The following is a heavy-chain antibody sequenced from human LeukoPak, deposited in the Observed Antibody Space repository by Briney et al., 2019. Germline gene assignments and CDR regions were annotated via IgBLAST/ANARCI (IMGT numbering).Heavy chain of an antibody. CDR1: GGSITSCSYY. CDR3: ARHSTGDSSGYYSPYYYYYMDV. J-gene: IGHJ6*03. Sequence: SETLSLTCTVSGGSITSCSYYWGWIRQPAGKGLEWIGRFYPGGAPTYNPSLKSRVTISVDSSKNQFSLKMSSVTAADTAVYYCARHSTGDSSGYYSPYYYYYMDVWGKGTTVTISS. D-gene: IGHD3-22*01. CDR2: FYPGGAP. V-gene: IGHV4-61*02.